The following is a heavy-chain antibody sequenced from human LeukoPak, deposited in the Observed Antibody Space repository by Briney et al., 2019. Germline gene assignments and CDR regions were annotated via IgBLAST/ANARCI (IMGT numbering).Heavy chain of an antibody. CDR1: GGSFSGYY. Sequence: PSETLSLTCAVYGGSFSGYYWSWIRQPPGKGLEWIGEINHSGSTNYNPSLKSRVTISVDTSKNQFSLKLSSVTAADTAVYYCARGNDYGIDYWGQGTLVTVSS. J-gene: IGHJ4*02. V-gene: IGHV4-34*01. D-gene: IGHD4-17*01. CDR2: INHSGST. CDR3: ARGNDYGIDY.